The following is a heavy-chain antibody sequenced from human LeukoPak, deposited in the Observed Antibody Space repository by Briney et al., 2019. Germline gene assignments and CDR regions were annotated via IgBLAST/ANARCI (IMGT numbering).Heavy chain of an antibody. J-gene: IGHJ4*02. V-gene: IGHV1-2*02. CDR1: GYTFIDYY. Sequence: ASVKVSCKASGYTFIDYYIHWVRQAPGQGLEWMGWINPNIGVTTYAQRFQGRVTMTRDTSNSTAYMDISRLRSDDTAVYFCARGPLRLGDLPTLWGQGTLVTVSS. CDR3: ARGPLRLGDLPTL. CDR2: INPNIGVT. D-gene: IGHD3-16*01.